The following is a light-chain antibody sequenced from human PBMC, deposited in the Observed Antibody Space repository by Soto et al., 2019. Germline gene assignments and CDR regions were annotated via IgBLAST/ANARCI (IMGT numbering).Light chain of an antibody. V-gene: IGKV3-11*01. Sequence: EIVLTQSPATLSLSPGERATLSCRASQSVSSYLAWYQQKPGQAPRLLIYDASNRATGIPARFSGSGSGTGFTLTISSLETEDCAVYYCQQRSNWPPSTFGQGTRLEI. J-gene: IGKJ5*01. CDR3: QQRSNWPPST. CDR2: DAS. CDR1: QSVSSY.